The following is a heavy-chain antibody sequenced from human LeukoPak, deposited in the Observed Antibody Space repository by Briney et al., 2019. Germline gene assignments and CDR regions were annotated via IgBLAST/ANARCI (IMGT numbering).Heavy chain of an antibody. D-gene: IGHD3-16*01. CDR3: ARDSAFADF. CDR1: GYTFTTYS. Sequence: ASVKVSCKASGYTFTTYSMHWVRQAPGQRLEWVGRVNVGNGNTKYSQKFQGRVTITRDTSASTGYMELSSLKSEDTAVYYCARDSAFADFWGQGTLVTVSS. J-gene: IGHJ4*02. V-gene: IGHV1-3*01. CDR2: VNVGNGNT.